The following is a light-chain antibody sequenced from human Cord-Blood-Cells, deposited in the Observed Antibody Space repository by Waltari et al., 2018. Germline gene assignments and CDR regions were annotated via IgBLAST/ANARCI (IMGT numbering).Light chain of an antibody. CDR1: QSVLYSSNNKNY. J-gene: IGKJ3*01. CDR2: WAS. V-gene: IGKV4-1*01. CDR3: QQYYSTLFT. Sequence: DILMTQSPDSLAVSLGERATINCQSSQSVLYSSNNKNYLAWYQQKPGQPPKLLIYWASTRESGVPDRFSGSGSGTDFTLTISSLQAEDVAVYYCQQYYSTLFTFGPGTKVDIK.